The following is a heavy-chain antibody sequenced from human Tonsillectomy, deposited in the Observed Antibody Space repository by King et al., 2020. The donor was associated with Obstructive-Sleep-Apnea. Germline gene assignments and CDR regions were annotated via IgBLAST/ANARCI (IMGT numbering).Heavy chain of an antibody. CDR2: IIPIFDTP. J-gene: IGHJ5*02. CDR3: VRDSDYWFDP. CDR1: GDTFSSYA. V-gene: IGHV1-69*01. D-gene: IGHD2-21*01. Sequence: VQLVESGAEVKKPGSSVKVSCKASGDTFSSYAISWVRQAPGQGLEWMGGIIPIFDTPNYAQKFQGRVTITADESTSTAYMEMSNLRSEDTAVYYCVRDSDYWFDPWGQGTLVTVSS.